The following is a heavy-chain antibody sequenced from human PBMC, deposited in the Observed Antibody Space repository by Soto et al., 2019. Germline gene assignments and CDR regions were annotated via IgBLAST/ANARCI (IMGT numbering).Heavy chain of an antibody. V-gene: IGHV3-9*01. CDR1: GFTFDDYA. CDR2: ISWNSGSI. Sequence: SLRLSCAASGFTFDDYAMHWVRQAPGKGLEWVSGISWNSGSIGYADSVKGRFTISRDNAKNSLYLQMNSLRAEDTALYYCAKSLGPYYYDSSGYYSLPLDYWGQGTLVTVSS. J-gene: IGHJ4*02. D-gene: IGHD3-22*01. CDR3: AKSLGPYYYDSSGYYSLPLDY.